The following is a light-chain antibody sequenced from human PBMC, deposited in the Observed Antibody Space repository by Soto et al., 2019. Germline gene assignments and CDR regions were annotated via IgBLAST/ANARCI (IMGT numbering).Light chain of an antibody. CDR1: QSVSSN. CDR3: QQYHSWGT. J-gene: IGKJ3*01. V-gene: IGKV3-15*01. Sequence: ETVVTQSPAPLSVSPGETDTLSCTASQSVSSNLDWYQQKRGQAPRLLIYGASTRATGIPARFSGSWSWTESQPNIHSLRSEVLAVYCCQQYHSWGTFGPGPKVDL. CDR2: GAS.